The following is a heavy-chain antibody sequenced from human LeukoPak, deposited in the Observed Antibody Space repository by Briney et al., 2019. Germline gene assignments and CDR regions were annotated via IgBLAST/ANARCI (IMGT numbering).Heavy chain of an antibody. Sequence: PGVSLRLFCAACGFTFSSYVMHGVRHAPGKGLEYVSAISSNGGSTYCANSVKGRYTISRDISKNTLYLQMGSLRAEDMAVYYCAREALGSGWYDDAFDIWGQGTMVTVSS. CDR2: ISSNGGST. V-gene: IGHV3-64*01. D-gene: IGHD6-19*01. CDR3: AREALGSGWYDDAFDI. CDR1: GFTFSSYV. J-gene: IGHJ3*02.